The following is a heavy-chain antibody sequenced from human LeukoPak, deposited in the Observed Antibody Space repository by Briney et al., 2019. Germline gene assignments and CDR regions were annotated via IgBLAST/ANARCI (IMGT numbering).Heavy chain of an antibody. Sequence: GGSLRLSCTASGFTFSNYWMGWVRQAPGKGLEWVANIKEDGTTIYHVDSVKGRFTISRDNAKNSLYLQMNSVRDEDTAVYYCARVVDYGWFDPWGQGTLVAVSS. CDR2: IKEDGTTI. CDR3: ARVVDYGWFDP. CDR1: GFTFSNYW. J-gene: IGHJ5*02. V-gene: IGHV3-7*01. D-gene: IGHD3-16*01.